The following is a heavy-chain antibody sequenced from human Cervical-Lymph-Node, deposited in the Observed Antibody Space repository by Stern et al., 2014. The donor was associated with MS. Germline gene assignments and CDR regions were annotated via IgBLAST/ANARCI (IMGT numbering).Heavy chain of an antibody. D-gene: IGHD2-2*01. CDR2: ISGYNGDT. CDR1: GYTFTSFG. Sequence: QVQLQQSGPEVKKPGASVKVSCKASGYTFTSFGISWVRRAPGQGLEWMGWISGYNGDTTYPQKFQGRVTLTTDPSTSTAHMDLTSLRSDDTAMYYCARGPYCSSTSCYSNGYYFYGMDVWGQGTTVTVSS. CDR3: ARGPYCSSTSCYSNGYYFYGMDV. V-gene: IGHV1-18*01. J-gene: IGHJ6*02.